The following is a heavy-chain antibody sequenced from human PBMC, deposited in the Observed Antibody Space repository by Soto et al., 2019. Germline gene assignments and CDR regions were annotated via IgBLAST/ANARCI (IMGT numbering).Heavy chain of an antibody. J-gene: IGHJ4*02. D-gene: IGHD6-19*01. Sequence: VRLLESGGGFVQPGGSVRLSCAAPQFTFGGLGLSWVRQSPGRGLEGVATLSRDEDNTHYADSVNGRFTISKDRPTNTLQIHMASLRAEDTAMYYCVSWLSAHFDYWGRGTLVTVSS. CDR3: VSWLSAHFDY. V-gene: IGHV3-23*01. CDR2: LSRDEDNT. CDR1: QFTFGGLG.